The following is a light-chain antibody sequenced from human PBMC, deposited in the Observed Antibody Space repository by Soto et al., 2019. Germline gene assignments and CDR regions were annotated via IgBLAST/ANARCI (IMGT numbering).Light chain of an antibody. CDR1: GSNIGAGYD. CDR2: GNI. V-gene: IGLV1-40*01. J-gene: IGLJ3*02. Sequence: QSVLTQPPSVSGAPGQRVTISCTGSGSNIGAGYDVHWYQQLPGTAPQLLVYGNINRPSRVPDRFSGSKSDTSASLAITGLQAEDEADYYCQSYDSSLSAWVFGGGTKLTVL. CDR3: QSYDSSLSAWV.